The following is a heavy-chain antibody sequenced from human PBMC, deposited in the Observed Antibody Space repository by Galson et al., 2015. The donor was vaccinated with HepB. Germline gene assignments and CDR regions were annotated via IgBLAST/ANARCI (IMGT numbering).Heavy chain of an antibody. CDR1: GYTFTGYY. J-gene: IGHJ6*02. D-gene: IGHD6-13*01. CDR3: ARDLGGKQQLVSYYGMDV. CDR2: INPNSGGT. Sequence: SVKVSCKASGYTFTGYYMHWVRQAPGQGLEWMGWINPNSGGTNYAQKFQGWVTMTRDTSISTAYMELSRLRSDDTVVYYCARDLGGKQQLVSYYGMDVWGQGTTVTVSS. V-gene: IGHV1-2*04.